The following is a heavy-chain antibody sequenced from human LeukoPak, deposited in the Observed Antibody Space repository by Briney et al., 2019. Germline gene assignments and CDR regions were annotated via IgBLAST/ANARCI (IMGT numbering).Heavy chain of an antibody. CDR2: FSGSGLST. D-gene: IGHD2-2*01. V-gene: IGHV3-23*01. Sequence: GGSLRLSCAASGFTFSSYAMSWVRQAPGKGLEWVSTFSGSGLSTYYADSVKGRFTISRDNSKNTLYLQMNSLRAEDTAVYYCAYYCSSTSCPGAFDIWGQGTMVTVSS. CDR1: GFTFSSYA. CDR3: AYYCSSTSCPGAFDI. J-gene: IGHJ3*02.